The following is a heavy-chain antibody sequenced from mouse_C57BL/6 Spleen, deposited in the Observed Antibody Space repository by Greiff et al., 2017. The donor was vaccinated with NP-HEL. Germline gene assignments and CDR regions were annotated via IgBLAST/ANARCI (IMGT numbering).Heavy chain of an antibody. CDR1: GYAFSSYW. CDR3: ARRDYGSSHYFDY. CDR2: IYPGDGDT. D-gene: IGHD1-1*01. Sequence: QVQLQQSGAELVKPGASVKISCKASGYAFSSYWMNWVKQRPGKGLEWIGQIYPGDGDTNYNGKFKGKATLTADKSSSTAYMQLSSLTSEDSAVYFCARRDYGSSHYFDYWGQGTTLTVSS. J-gene: IGHJ2*01. V-gene: IGHV1-80*01.